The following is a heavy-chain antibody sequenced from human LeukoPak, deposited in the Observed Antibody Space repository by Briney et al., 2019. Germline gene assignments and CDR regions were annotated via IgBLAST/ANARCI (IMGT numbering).Heavy chain of an antibody. Sequence: GSLRLSCAASGFTFSSYSMNWVRQAPGKGLEWIGSIYHSGSTYYNPSLKSRVTISVDTSKNQFSLKLSSVTAADTAVYYCARGCSGGSCYLAFDIWGQGTMVTVSS. CDR2: IYHSGST. D-gene: IGHD2-15*01. V-gene: IGHV4-38-2*01. CDR1: GFTFSSYS. J-gene: IGHJ3*02. CDR3: ARGCSGGSCYLAFDI.